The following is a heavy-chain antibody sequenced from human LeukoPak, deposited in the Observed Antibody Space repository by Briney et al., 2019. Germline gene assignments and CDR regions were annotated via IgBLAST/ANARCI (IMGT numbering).Heavy chain of an antibody. CDR1: GYTFTSYD. CDR2: MNPNSGNT. Sequence: ASVKVSCKASGYTFTSYDINWVRQATGQGFEWMGWMNPNSGNTGYAQKFQGRVTMTRNTSISTAYMELSSLRSEDTAVYYCARGGSFSAGYSSSWDNWFDPWGQGTLVTVSS. CDR3: ARGGSFSAGYSSSWDNWFDP. V-gene: IGHV1-8*01. J-gene: IGHJ5*02. D-gene: IGHD6-13*01.